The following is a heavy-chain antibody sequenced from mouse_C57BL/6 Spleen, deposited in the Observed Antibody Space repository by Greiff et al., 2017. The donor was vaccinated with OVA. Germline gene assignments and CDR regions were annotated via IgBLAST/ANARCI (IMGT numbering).Heavy chain of an antibody. V-gene: IGHV1-55*01. J-gene: IGHJ4*01. D-gene: IGHD5-1*01. CDR1: GYTFTSYW. CDR2: IYPGSGST. CDR3: AREGSNYAMDY. Sequence: VQLQQPGAELVKPGASVKMSCKASGYTFTSYWITWVKQRPGQGLAWIGDIYPGSGSTNYNEKFKSKATLTVDTSSSTAYMQLSSLTSEDSAVYDGAREGSNYAMDYWGQGTSVTVSS.